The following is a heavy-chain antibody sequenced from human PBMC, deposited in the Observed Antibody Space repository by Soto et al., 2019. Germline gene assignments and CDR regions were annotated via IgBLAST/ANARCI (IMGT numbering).Heavy chain of an antibody. J-gene: IGHJ4*02. Sequence: LVESGGGAAQPGRSLRLSCETSGFTFSHCGMHWVRQAPGKGLEWVGMIWNDGTTTHFTDSVKGRFTISRDNSKNTVYLQMNSLRDEDTAVYYCARDGCHYDVDYWGRGTLVTVSS. D-gene: IGHD5-12*01. CDR1: GFTFSHCG. V-gene: IGHV3-33*01. CDR3: ARDGCHYDVDY. CDR2: IWNDGTTT.